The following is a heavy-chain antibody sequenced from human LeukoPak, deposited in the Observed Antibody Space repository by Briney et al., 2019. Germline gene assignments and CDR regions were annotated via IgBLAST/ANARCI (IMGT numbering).Heavy chain of an antibody. Sequence: PGGSLRLSCAASGFTFSSYSMNWVRQAPGKGLEWVSSISSSSSYIYYADSVKGRFTISRDNAKNSLYLQMNSLRAEDTAVHYCARASGSFYYYGMDVWGQGTTVTVSS. CDR1: GFTFSSYS. V-gene: IGHV3-21*01. J-gene: IGHJ6*02. CDR2: ISSSSSYI. CDR3: ARASGSFYYYGMDV. D-gene: IGHD3-22*01.